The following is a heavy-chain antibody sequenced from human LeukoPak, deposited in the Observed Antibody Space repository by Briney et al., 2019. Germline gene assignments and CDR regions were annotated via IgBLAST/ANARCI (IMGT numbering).Heavy chain of an antibody. V-gene: IGHV1-18*01. J-gene: IGHJ4*02. D-gene: IGHD2-2*01. CDR2: ISAYNGNT. CDR1: GYTFTSYA. CDR3: ARGGGVPAAWGY. Sequence: ASVKVSCKASGYTFTSYAISWVRQAPGQGLEWMGWISAYNGNTNYAQKLQGRVTMTRNTSISTAYMELSSLRSEDTAVYYCARGGGVPAAWGYWGQGTLVTVSS.